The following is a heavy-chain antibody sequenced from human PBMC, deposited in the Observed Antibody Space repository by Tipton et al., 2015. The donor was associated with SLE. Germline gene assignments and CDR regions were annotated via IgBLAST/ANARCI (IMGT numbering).Heavy chain of an antibody. CDR2: IYSRGST. V-gene: IGHV4-61*02. CDR1: GGSISSGSYY. CDR3: ALGRTHYYYYYMDV. Sequence: TLSLTCSVSGGSISSGSYYWSWIRQPAGKGLEWIGRIYSRGSTNSNLSLKSRVTISADTSKNQFSLMLSSVTAADTAVYYCALGRTHYYYYYMDVWGKGTTVTISS. D-gene: IGHD1-14*01. J-gene: IGHJ6*03.